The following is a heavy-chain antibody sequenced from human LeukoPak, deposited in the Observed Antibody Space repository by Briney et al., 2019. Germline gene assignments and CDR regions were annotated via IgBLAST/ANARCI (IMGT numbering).Heavy chain of an antibody. V-gene: IGHV3-48*01. CDR1: GFTFSSYS. CDR2: ISSSSSTI. J-gene: IGHJ4*02. D-gene: IGHD1-26*01. Sequence: GGSLRLSCAASGFTFSSYSMTWVRQAPGKGLEWVSYISSSSSTIYYAGSVKGRFTISRDNAKNSLYLQMNSLRAEDTAVYYCARGGELLSFDYWGQGTLVTVSS. CDR3: ARGGELLSFDY.